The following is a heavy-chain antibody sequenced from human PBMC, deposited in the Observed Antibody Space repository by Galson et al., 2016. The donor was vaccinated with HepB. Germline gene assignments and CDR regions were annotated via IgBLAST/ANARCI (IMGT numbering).Heavy chain of an antibody. CDR3: ARDSDTIFGVVIYDY. CDR2: IWYDGSHQ. Sequence: SLRLSCAASGFTFSNYAMHWVRQAPGKGLEWVAVIWYDGSHQYYGDSVKGRFTISRDNAKKTLYLQMNSLRAEDTAVYYCARDSDTIFGVVIYDYWGQGTLVTVSS. CDR1: GFTFSNYA. J-gene: IGHJ4*02. V-gene: IGHV3-33*01. D-gene: IGHD3-3*01.